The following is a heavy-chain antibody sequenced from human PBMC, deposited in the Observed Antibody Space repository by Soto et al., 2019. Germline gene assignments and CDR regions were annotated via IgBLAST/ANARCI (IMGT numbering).Heavy chain of an antibody. CDR2: VNSDESTT. Sequence: GGSLRLSCAAPGFTFSSYWMHWVRQGPGKGLVWVSRVNSDESTTSYADPVKGRFTISRDNAKNTLYLQMSSLRVEDTALYYCVCFECGRTAVVTAMEANGYWGQGTLVTVSS. CDR3: VCFECGRTAVVTAMEANGY. D-gene: IGHD2-21*02. J-gene: IGHJ4*02. V-gene: IGHV3-74*01. CDR1: GFTFSSYW.